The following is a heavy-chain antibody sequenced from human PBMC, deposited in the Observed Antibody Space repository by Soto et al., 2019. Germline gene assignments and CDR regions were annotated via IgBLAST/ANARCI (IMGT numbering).Heavy chain of an antibody. CDR1: GDSVSSNSAA. V-gene: IGHV6-1*01. CDR2: TYYRSKWYN. CDR3: ARERQPYSSGWYFGWFDP. J-gene: IGHJ5*02. Sequence: SQTLSLTCAISGDSVSSNSAAWNWIRQSPSRGLEWLGRTYYRSKWYNDYAVSVKSRITINPDTSKNQFSLQLNSVTPEDTAVYYCARERQPYSSGWYFGWFDPWGQGTLVTVSS. D-gene: IGHD6-19*01.